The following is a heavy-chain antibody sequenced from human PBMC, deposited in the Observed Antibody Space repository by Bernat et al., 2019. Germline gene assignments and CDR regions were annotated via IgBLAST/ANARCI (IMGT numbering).Heavy chain of an antibody. CDR2: ISGGGDGT. CDR3: AKSGGYWGGGICYPNWFDP. D-gene: IGHD2-15*01. CDR1: GFTFSSYA. J-gene: IGHJ5*02. V-gene: IGHV3-23*01. Sequence: EVQLLESGGGLVQPGGSLRLSCAASGFTFSSYAMSWVRQAPGKGLEWVSTISGGGDGTYYADSVKGRFTISRDNSKNTLYLQMNSLRAEDTALYYCAKSGGYWGGGICYPNWFDPWGRGTLVT.